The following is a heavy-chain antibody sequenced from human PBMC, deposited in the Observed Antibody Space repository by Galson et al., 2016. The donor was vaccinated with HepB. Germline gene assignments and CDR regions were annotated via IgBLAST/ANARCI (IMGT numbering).Heavy chain of an antibody. Sequence: SLRLSCAASGFTFSNYWLSWVRQAPGKGLEWVANMNQDGSEKYFVDSVKGRFTISRDNAQNSVYLQMNSLSAEDTAVYYCARTLVRDYLDYWGQGTLVTVSS. J-gene: IGHJ4*02. D-gene: IGHD2-8*02. V-gene: IGHV3-7*01. CDR3: ARTLVRDYLDY. CDR1: GFTFSNYW. CDR2: MNQDGSEK.